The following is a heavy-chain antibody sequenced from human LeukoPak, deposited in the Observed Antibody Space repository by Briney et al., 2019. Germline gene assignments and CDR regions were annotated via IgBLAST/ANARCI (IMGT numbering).Heavy chain of an antibody. V-gene: IGHV4-59*12. D-gene: IGHD3-22*01. CDR3: ARRITMIVGASGAFDI. J-gene: IGHJ3*02. CDR1: GGSISSYY. Sequence: SETLSLTCTVSGGSISSYYWSWIRQPPGKGLEWIGYIYHSRSTYYNPSLKSRVTISVDRSKNQFSLKLSSVTAADTAVYYCARRITMIVGASGAFDIWGQGTMVTVSS. CDR2: IYHSRST.